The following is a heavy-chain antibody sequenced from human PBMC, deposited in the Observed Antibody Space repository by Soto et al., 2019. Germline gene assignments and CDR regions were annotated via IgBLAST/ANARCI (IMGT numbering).Heavy chain of an antibody. J-gene: IGHJ6*02. D-gene: IGHD3-3*01. CDR2: ISAYNGNT. Sequence: ASVKVSCKASGYTFTSYGISWVRQAPGQGLEWMGWISAYNGNTNYAQKLQGRVTMTTDTSTSTAYMELRSLRSDDTAVYYCARESTSTYYDFWSGPATIYYYGMDVWGQGTTVTVSS. CDR1: GYTFTSYG. V-gene: IGHV1-18*01. CDR3: ARESTSTYYDFWSGPATIYYYGMDV.